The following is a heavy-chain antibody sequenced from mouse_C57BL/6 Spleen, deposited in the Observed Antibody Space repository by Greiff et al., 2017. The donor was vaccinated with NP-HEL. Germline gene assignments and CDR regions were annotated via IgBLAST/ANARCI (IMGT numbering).Heavy chain of an antibody. V-gene: IGHV5-4*03. J-gene: IGHJ2*01. CDR2: ISDGGSYT. CDR1: GFTFSSYA. CDR3: ARAGN. D-gene: IGHD4-1*01. Sequence: EVKLVESGGGLVKPGGSLKLSCAASGFTFSSYAMSWVRQTPEKRLEWVATISDGGSYTYYPDNVKGRFTISRDNAKNNLYLQMSHLKSEDTAMYYCARAGNWGQGTTLTVSS.